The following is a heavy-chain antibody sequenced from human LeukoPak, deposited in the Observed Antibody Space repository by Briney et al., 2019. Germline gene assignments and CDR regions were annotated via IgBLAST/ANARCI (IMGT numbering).Heavy chain of an antibody. J-gene: IGHJ4*02. CDR2: ITGSGGNR. D-gene: IGHD5-12*01. CDR3: AKDGGAYIVATLDY. Sequence: GETLRLSCAASGFTFSSHGMNRVRQAPGKGLEWVSGITGSGGNRYYADSVKGRFTISRDNSKNTLYLQMNSLRAEDTAVYYCAKDGGAYIVATLDYWGQGTLVTVSS. CDR1: GFTFSSHG. V-gene: IGHV3-23*01.